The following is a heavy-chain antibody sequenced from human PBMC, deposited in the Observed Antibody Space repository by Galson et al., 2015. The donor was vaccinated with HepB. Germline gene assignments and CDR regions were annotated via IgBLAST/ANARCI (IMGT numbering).Heavy chain of an antibody. D-gene: IGHD3-10*01. Sequence: SLRLSCAASGFTFSSYSMNWVRQAPGKGLEWVSYISSSSSTIYYADSVKGRFTISRDNAKNSLYLQMNSLRAEDTAVYYCARIGNYYGSGSYYGGSDYWGQGTLITVSS. CDR3: ARIGNYYGSGSYYGGSDY. V-gene: IGHV3-48*01. CDR2: ISSSSSTI. J-gene: IGHJ4*02. CDR1: GFTFSSYS.